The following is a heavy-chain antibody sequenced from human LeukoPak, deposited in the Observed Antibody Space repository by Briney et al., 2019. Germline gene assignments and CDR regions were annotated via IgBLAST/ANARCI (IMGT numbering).Heavy chain of an antibody. CDR3: ARDWGYCSGGSCYPALDY. V-gene: IGHV3-21*01. J-gene: IGHJ4*02. D-gene: IGHD2-15*01. CDR1: GFTFSSYS. CDR2: ISSSSYI. Sequence: GGSLRLSCAASGFTFSSYSMNWVGQAPGKGLEGVSSISSSSYIDYADSVKGRFTISRDNAKNSLYLQMNSLRAEDTAVYYCARDWGYCSGGSCYPALDYWGQGTLVTVSS.